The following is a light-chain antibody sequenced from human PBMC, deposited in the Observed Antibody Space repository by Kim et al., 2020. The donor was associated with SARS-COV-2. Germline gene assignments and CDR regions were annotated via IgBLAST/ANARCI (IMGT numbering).Light chain of an antibody. Sequence: QPALTQSPSASASLGASVKLTCTLSSGHSSYAIAWRQQQPEKGPRYLMKLNSDGSHSKGDGIPDRFSGSSSGAERYLTISSLQSEDEADYYCQTWGTGIRGVFGGGTQLTVL. CDR1: SGHSSYA. V-gene: IGLV4-69*01. CDR2: LNSDGSH. CDR3: QTWGTGIRGV. J-gene: IGLJ3*02.